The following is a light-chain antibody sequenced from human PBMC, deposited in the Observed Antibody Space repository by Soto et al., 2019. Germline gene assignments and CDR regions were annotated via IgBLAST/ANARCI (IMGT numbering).Light chain of an antibody. CDR3: SSYAGRNNWV. V-gene: IGLV2-8*01. CDR1: SSDVGGYNY. Sequence: QSVLTQPPSASGSPGQSVTISCTGTSSDVGGYNYVSWYQQHPGKAPKFMIYEVSKRPSGVPDRFSGSKSGNTASLTVSGLKAEDEADYYCSSYAGRNNWVFGGGTKVTVL. CDR2: EVS. J-gene: IGLJ3*02.